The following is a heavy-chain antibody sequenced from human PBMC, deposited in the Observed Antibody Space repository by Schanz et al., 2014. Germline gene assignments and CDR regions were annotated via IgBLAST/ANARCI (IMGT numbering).Heavy chain of an antibody. CDR3: AKDLLYGAPMPLNHLDY. D-gene: IGHD2-2*01. CDR1: GFTFSTYA. CDR2: IYSGIGA. Sequence: EVQLLDSGGGLVQPGGSLRLSCAASGFTFSTYAMSWVRQAPGKGLEWVSVIYSGIGAYYADSVKDRFTVSRDNSKNTVYLQMNSLRAEDTAVYYCAKDLLYGAPMPLNHLDYWGQGTLVTVSS. J-gene: IGHJ4*02. V-gene: IGHV3-23*03.